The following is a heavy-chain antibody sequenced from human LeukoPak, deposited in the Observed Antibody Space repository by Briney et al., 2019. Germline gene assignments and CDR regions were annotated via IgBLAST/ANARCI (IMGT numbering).Heavy chain of an antibody. CDR1: GFTFSSYS. Sequence: GGSLRLSCAASGFTFSSYSMNWVRQAPGKGLEWGSSISSSSSYIYYADSVKGRFTISRDNAKNSLYLQMNSLRAEDTAVYYCARDQGIVVVPAAYEYWGQGTLVTVSS. D-gene: IGHD2-2*01. V-gene: IGHV3-21*01. J-gene: IGHJ4*02. CDR2: ISSSSSYI. CDR3: ARDQGIVVVPAAYEY.